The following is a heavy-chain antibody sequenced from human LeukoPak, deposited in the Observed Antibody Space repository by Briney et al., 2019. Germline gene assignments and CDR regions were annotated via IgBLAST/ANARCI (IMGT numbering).Heavy chain of an antibody. CDR1: GGSFSGYY. CDR2: INHSGST. Sequence: SETLSLTCAVYGGSFSGYYWSWIRQPPGKGLEWIGEINHSGSTNYNPSLKSRVTISVDTSKNQFSLKLSSVTAADTAVYYCARGGGWEDAFDIWGQGTMVTVSS. V-gene: IGHV4-34*01. D-gene: IGHD6-19*01. CDR3: ARGGGWEDAFDI. J-gene: IGHJ3*02.